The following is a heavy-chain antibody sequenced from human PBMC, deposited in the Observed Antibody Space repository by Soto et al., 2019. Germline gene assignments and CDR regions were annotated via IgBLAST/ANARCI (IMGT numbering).Heavy chain of an antibody. CDR1: GGSISSSNW. V-gene: IGHV4-4*02. Sequence: SETLSLTCAVSGGSISSSNWWSWVRQPPGKGLEWIGEIYHSGSTNYNPSLKSRVTISVDKSKNQFSLKLSSVTAAETAVYYCARDPVGAPAADSWGQGTLVTVSS. CDR2: IYHSGST. CDR3: ARDPVGAPAADS. J-gene: IGHJ5*02. D-gene: IGHD1-26*01.